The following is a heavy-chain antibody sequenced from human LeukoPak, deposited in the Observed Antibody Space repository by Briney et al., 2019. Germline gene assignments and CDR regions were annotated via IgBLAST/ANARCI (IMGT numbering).Heavy chain of an antibody. CDR3: ARGLGVVVAVTNNWFDP. Sequence: SETLSLTCAVYGGSFSGYYWSWIRQPPGKGLEWIGEINHSGSTNYNPSLKSRVTISVDTSKNQFSLKLSSVTAADTAVYYCARGLGVVVAVTNNWFDPWGQGTLVTVSS. V-gene: IGHV4-34*01. CDR1: GGSFSGYY. J-gene: IGHJ5*02. CDR2: INHSGST. D-gene: IGHD2-15*01.